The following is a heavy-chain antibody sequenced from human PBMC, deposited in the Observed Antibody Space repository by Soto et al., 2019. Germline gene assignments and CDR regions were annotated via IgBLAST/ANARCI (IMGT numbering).Heavy chain of an antibody. J-gene: IGHJ3*02. D-gene: IGHD3-16*01. CDR3: ARVLRLDAFDI. V-gene: IGHV4-59*12. CDR2: ISYSGST. Sequence: AESLPAARTGSNGSPKRYRWSWIRQPPGKGLEWIGYISYSGSTSYNPSLKSRVTLSVDTSKNQFSLKLSSVTAADTAVYYCARVLRLDAFDIWGQGTMVT. CDR1: NGSPKRYR.